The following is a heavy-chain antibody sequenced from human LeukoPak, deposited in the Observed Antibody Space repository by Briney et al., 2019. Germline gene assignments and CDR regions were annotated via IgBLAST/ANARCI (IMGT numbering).Heavy chain of an antibody. J-gene: IGHJ5*02. CDR1: GFTFSSYS. CDR3: ARASIVVVVAANNWFDP. V-gene: IGHV3-21*01. CDR2: ISSSSSYI. Sequence: PGGSLRLSCAASGFTFSSYSMNWVRQAPGKGLEWVSPISSSSSYIYYADSVKGRFTISRDNAKNSLYLQMNSLRAEDTAVYYCARASIVVVVAANNWFDPWGQGTLVTVSS. D-gene: IGHD2-15*01.